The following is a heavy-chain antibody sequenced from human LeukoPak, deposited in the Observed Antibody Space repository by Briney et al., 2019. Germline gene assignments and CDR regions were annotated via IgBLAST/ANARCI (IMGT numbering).Heavy chain of an antibody. J-gene: IGHJ5*02. CDR1: GGSISSYY. V-gene: IGHV4-4*07. CDR3: ARVESPYYYGSGSYQVGPANWFDP. D-gene: IGHD3-10*01. CDR2: IYTSGST. Sequence: SETLSLTCTASGGSISSYYWSWIRQPAGKGLEWIGRIYTSGSTNYNPSLKSRVTMSVDTSKNQFSLKLSSVTAADTAVYYCARVESPYYYGSGSYQVGPANWFDPWGQGTLVTVSS.